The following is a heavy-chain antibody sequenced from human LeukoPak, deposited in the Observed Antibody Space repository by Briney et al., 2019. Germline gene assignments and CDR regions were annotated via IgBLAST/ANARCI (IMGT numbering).Heavy chain of an antibody. J-gene: IGHJ4*02. CDR3: ARLMTTVTSEY. CDR2: IYYSGNI. CDR1: GGSINRSYYY. Sequence: PSETLSLTCTVSGGSINRSYYYWGWIRQPPGKGLEWIGSIYYSGNIYYNPSLKSRVTISVDTSKNQFSLKLSSVTAADTAVYYCARLMTTVTSEYWGQGTLVTVSS. V-gene: IGHV4-39*01. D-gene: IGHD4-17*01.